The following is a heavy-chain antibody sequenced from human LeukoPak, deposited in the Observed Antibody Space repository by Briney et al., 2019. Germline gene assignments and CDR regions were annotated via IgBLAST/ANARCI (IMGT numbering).Heavy chain of an antibody. CDR2: IYTSGST. D-gene: IGHD3-22*01. CDR3: ARDDRRGGYYHIDY. CDR1: GGSISSYY. J-gene: IGHJ4*02. V-gene: IGHV4-4*07. Sequence: SETLSLTCTVSGGSISSYYWSWIRQPAGKGLEWIGRIYTSGSTNYNPSLKSRVTMSVDTSKNQFSLKLSSVTAADTAVYYCARDDRRGGYYHIDYWGQGTLVTVSS.